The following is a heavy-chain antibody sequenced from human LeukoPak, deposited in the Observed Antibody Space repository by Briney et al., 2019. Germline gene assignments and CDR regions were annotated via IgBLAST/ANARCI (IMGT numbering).Heavy chain of an antibody. CDR2: ISYDGSNK. J-gene: IGHJ6*02. D-gene: IGHD2-15*01. V-gene: IGHV3-30-3*01. Sequence: GGSLRLSCAASGFTFSSCAMHWVRQAPGKGLEWVAVISYDGSNKYYADSVKGRFTISRDNSKNTLYLQMNSLRAEDTAVYYCARDRGYCSGGSCYSLDYYYYGMDVWGQGTTVTVSS. CDR3: ARDRGYCSGGSCYSLDYYYYGMDV. CDR1: GFTFSSCA.